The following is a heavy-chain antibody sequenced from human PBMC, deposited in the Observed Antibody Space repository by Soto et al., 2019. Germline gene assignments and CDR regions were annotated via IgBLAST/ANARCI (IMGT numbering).Heavy chain of an antibody. CDR1: GYTFTSYG. Sequence: ASVKVSCKASGYTFTSYGISWVRQAPGQGLEWMGWISAYNGNTNYAQKLQGRVTMTTDTSTSTAYMELSSLRSEDTAVYYCARARYCTNGVCSDAFDIWGQGTMVTVSS. D-gene: IGHD2-8*01. CDR3: ARARYCTNGVCSDAFDI. V-gene: IGHV1-18*01. CDR2: ISAYNGNT. J-gene: IGHJ3*02.